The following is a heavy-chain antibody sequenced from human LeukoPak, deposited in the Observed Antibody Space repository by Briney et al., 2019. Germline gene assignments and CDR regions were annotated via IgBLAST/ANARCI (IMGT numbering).Heavy chain of an antibody. CDR1: GYTFTSYD. CDR3: ARSYFGDLNYFDP. V-gene: IGHV1-18*01. CDR2: ISPYNGNT. D-gene: IGHD4-17*01. J-gene: IGHJ5*02. Sequence: ASVKVSCKASGYTFTSYDINWVRQAPGQGLEWMGWISPYNGNTNYAQKVQGRVTMTADTSTSTVYMELRSLRSDDTAVYYCARSYFGDLNYFDPWGQGTLVTVSS.